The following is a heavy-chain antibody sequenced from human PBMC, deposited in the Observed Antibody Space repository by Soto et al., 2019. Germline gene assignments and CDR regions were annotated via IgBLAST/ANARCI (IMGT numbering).Heavy chain of an antibody. V-gene: IGHV4-4*02. J-gene: IGHJ5*02. Sequence: SETLSLTCAVSGGTIRSPDWWTWGRQPPGKGLEWIGEIFQSGSPNYTPSLESRVTISVDKSKNQFSLTLTSVTAADTAVYFCARGRGRYSGGRSWFALCGQRFLVTVAS. CDR3: ARGRGRYSGGRSWFAL. CDR1: GGTIRSPDW. D-gene: IGHD5-18*01. CDR2: IFQSGSP.